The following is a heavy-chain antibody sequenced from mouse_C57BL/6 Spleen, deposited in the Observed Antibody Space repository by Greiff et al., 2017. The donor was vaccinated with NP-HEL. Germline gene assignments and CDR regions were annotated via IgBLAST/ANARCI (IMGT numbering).Heavy chain of an antibody. D-gene: IGHD2-1*01. J-gene: IGHJ4*01. V-gene: IGHV5-17*01. CDR1: GFTFSDYG. CDR2: ISSGSSTI. Sequence: EVKLQESGGGLVKPGGSLKLSCAASGFTFSDYGMHWVRQAPEKGLEWVAYISSGSSTIYYADTVKGRFTISRDNAKNTLFLQMPSRSSTDTAMDYCARQIYYGNYVLYALDYWGQGTSVTVSS. CDR3: ARQIYYGNYVLYALDY.